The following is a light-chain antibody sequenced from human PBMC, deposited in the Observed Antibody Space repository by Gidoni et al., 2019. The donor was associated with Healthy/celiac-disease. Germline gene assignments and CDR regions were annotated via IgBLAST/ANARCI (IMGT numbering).Light chain of an antibody. Sequence: QSVLTQPPSASGSPGQRVTISCSGNSSNIGSITVNWYQQLPGTAPTLLIYCKNQRPSGVPARFSGAKSCTAASLAISGLQSEDEADYYCAAWDDSLNGVVFGGGTKLTVL. CDR2: CKN. CDR3: AAWDDSLNGVV. CDR1: SSNIGSIT. J-gene: IGLJ2*01. V-gene: IGLV1-44*01.